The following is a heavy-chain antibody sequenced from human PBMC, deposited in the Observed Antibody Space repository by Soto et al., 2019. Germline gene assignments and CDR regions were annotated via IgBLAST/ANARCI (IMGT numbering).Heavy chain of an antibody. J-gene: IGHJ4*02. CDR3: AHDLGGRFDY. CDR2: IYWNDDK. V-gene: IGHV2-5*01. CDR1: GFSLSTSGVG. D-gene: IGHD1-26*01. Sequence: QITLKESGPTLVKPTQPLTLTCTFSGFSLSTSGVGVGWIRQPPGKALEWLALIYWNDDKRYSPSLKSKLTITKDTAKNQVVLTMTNMDPVYTATYYCAHDLGGRFDYWGQGTLVTVSS.